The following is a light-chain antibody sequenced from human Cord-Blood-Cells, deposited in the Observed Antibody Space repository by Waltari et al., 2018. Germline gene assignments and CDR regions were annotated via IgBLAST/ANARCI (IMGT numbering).Light chain of an antibody. Sequence: DIQMTQSPSSLSASVGDRVTITCRASQSISSYLNWYQQKPGKAPKLLIYAASSLQSGVPSRYGGSGSGTDFTLTISSLQPEDFATYYCQQSYSTPYTVGQGTKLEIK. CDR1: QSISSY. CDR2: AAS. CDR3: QQSYSTPYT. J-gene: IGKJ2*01. V-gene: IGKV1-39*01.